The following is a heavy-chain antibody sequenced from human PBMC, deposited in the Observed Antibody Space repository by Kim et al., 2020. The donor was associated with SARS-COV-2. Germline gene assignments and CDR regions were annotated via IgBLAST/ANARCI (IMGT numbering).Heavy chain of an antibody. J-gene: IGHJ4*02. Sequence: YSPSFQGQVTISADKAISTAYLQWSSLKASDTAMYYCARHIGYSSSPRDDWGQGTLVTVSS. CDR3: ARHIGYSSSPRDD. V-gene: IGHV5-51*01. D-gene: IGHD2-15*01.